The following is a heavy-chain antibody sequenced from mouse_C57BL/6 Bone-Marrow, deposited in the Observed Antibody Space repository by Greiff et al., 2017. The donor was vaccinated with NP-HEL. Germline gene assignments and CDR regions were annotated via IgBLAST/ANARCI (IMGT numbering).Heavy chain of an antibody. Sequence: QVQLQQSGAELVRPGASVTLSCKASGYTFTDYEMHWVKQTPVHGLEWIGAIDPETGGTAYNQKFKGKAILTADKSSSTAYMELRSLTSEDSAVYYCTRHDSSPYWYFDVWGTGTTVTVSS. D-gene: IGHD1-1*01. CDR1: GYTFTDYE. CDR2: IDPETGGT. V-gene: IGHV1-15*01. J-gene: IGHJ1*03. CDR3: TRHDSSPYWYFDV.